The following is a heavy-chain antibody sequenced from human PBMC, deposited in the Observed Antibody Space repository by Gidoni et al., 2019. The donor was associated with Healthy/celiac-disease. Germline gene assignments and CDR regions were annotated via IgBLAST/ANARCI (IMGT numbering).Heavy chain of an antibody. CDR1: GFTFSSYA. CDR2: ISYDGSNK. Sequence: QVQLVESGGGVVQPGRSLRLSCAASGFTFSSYAMHWVRQAPGKGREWVAVISYDGSNKYYADSVKGRFTISRDNSKNTMYMQMNSLRAEDTAVYYCARVGVRGVTKFRYFDDWGQGTLVTVSS. V-gene: IGHV3-30-3*01. D-gene: IGHD3-10*01. CDR3: ARVGVRGVTKFRYFDD. J-gene: IGHJ4*02.